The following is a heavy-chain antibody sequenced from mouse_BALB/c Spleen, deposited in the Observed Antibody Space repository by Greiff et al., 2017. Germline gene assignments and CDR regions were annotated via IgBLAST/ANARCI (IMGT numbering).Heavy chain of an antibody. CDR3: ARGKDYFDY. Sequence: EVQVVESGGGLVKPGGSLKLSCAASGFTFSSYAMSWVRQSPEKRLEWVAEISSGGSYTYYPDTVTGRFTISRDNAKNTLYLEMSSLRSEDTAMYYCARGKDYFDYWGQGTTLTVSS. CDR2: ISSGGSYT. V-gene: IGHV5-9-4*01. CDR1: GFTFSSYA. J-gene: IGHJ2*01.